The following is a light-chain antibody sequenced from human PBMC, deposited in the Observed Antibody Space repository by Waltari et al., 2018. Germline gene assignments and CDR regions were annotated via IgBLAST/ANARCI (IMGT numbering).Light chain of an antibody. CDR1: QDIRDF. J-gene: IGKJ3*01. Sequence: DIQMTQSPSSLSVSVGDRVTITCRASQDIRDFFAWYQQKPGGVPRLLIYGASTLQSGVPSRFSGSGSGTDFTLTIRSLQPDDVATYYCQTYNHAPLTFGPGTKVEVK. CDR3: QTYNHAPLT. V-gene: IGKV1-27*01. CDR2: GAS.